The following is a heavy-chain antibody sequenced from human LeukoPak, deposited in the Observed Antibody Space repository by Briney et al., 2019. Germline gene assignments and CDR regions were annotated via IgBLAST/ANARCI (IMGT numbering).Heavy chain of an antibody. V-gene: IGHV3-53*01. J-gene: IGHJ6*03. CDR3: ARNIHDYVLTHYYYYMDV. CDR1: GLIVSGNY. D-gene: IGHD4-17*01. Sequence: GGSLRLSCAASGLIVSGNYMSWVRKAPGKGLEWVSVIYSDGFTYYADSVKGRFTISRDSSKNTLYLQMDSLRAEDTAVYYCARNIHDYVLTHYYYYMDVWGKGTTVTV. CDR2: IYSDGFT.